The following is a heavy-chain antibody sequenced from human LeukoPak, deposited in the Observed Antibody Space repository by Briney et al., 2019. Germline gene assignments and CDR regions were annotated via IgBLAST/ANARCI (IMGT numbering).Heavy chain of an antibody. D-gene: IGHD6-13*01. CDR3: ARVGATIAAALIDY. CDR1: GYTFTGYY. V-gene: IGHV1-2*02. CDR2: INPNSGGT. J-gene: IGHJ4*02. Sequence: GASVKVSCKASGYTFTGYYMHWVRQAPGQGLEWMGWINPNSGGTNYAQKFQGRVTMTRDTSISTAYMELSRLRSDDTAVYYCARVGATIAAALIDYWGQGTLVTVSS.